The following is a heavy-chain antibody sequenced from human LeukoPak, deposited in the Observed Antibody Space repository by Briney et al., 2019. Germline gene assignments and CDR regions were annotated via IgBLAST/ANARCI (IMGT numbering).Heavy chain of an antibody. Sequence: ASVKVSCKASGYTFTSYAMNWVRQAPVQGLEWMGWINTNTGKPTYAQGFTGRFVFSLDSSVSTAYLQINSLNAEGTAVYYCARAASLDYWGQGTLLTVSS. J-gene: IGHJ4*02. V-gene: IGHV7-4-1*02. CDR2: INTNTGKP. CDR1: GYTFTSYA. D-gene: IGHD2-2*01. CDR3: ARAASLDY.